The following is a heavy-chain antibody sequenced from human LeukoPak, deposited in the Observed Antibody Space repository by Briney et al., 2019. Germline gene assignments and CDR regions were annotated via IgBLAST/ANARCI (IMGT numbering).Heavy chain of an antibody. V-gene: IGHV3-30*02. J-gene: IGHJ4*02. CDR2: IRYDGSNK. D-gene: IGHD1-26*01. Sequence: GGSLRLSCAASGFTFSSYGMHWVRQAPGKGLEWVAFIRYDGSNKYYADSVKGRFTISRDNSKNTLYLQMNSLKTEDTAVYYCTTVKVGADVGVDYWGQGTLVTVSS. CDR3: TTVKVGADVGVDY. CDR1: GFTFSSYG.